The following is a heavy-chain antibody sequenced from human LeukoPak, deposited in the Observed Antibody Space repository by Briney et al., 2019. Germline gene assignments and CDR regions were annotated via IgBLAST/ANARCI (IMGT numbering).Heavy chain of an antibody. Sequence: PAETLSLTCSAAGGSISSHNWRWLQQPRGRPQEWIGYNHYSGNTNYNPSLRGRVTISVDSSKNPSSLKLSSVTAADTALYYCARDRASAGGFDYWGQGTLVTVSP. CDR1: GGSISSHN. CDR2: NHYSGNT. J-gene: IGHJ4*02. CDR3: ARDRASAGGFDY. V-gene: IGHV4-59*11. D-gene: IGHD6-25*01.